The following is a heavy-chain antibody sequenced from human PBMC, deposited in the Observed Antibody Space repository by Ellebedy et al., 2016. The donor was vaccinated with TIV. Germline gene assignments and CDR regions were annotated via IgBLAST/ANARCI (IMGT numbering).Heavy chain of an antibody. CDR3: ARGNSEGAFDY. CDR2: ISYDGSNK. Sequence: LSLTCAASGFTFSSYAMHLVRQAPGKGLEWVAVISYDGSNKYYADSVKGRFTISRDNSKNTLYLQMNSLRAEDTAVYYCARGNSEGAFDYWGQGTLVTVSS. D-gene: IGHD4-23*01. V-gene: IGHV3-30-3*01. CDR1: GFTFSSYA. J-gene: IGHJ4*02.